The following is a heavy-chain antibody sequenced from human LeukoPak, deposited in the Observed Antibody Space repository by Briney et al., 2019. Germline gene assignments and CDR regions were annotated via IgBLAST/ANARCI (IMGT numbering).Heavy chain of an antibody. CDR3: AREVADSSSSDWGLDV. V-gene: IGHV3-13*01. Sequence: GGSLRRSFAASGFAFSNSDMHGGRRVTGKGVGWVSAIGAGRDTYYAYSVKGRFTISRENAKNSLYLQMDSLRAGDTAVYYCAREVADSSSSDWGLDVWGKGTTVTVSS. CDR1: GFAFSNSD. D-gene: IGHD6-13*01. CDR2: IGAGRDT. J-gene: IGHJ6*01.